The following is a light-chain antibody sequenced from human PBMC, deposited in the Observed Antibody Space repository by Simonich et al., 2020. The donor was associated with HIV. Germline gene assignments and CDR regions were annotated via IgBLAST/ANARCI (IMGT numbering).Light chain of an antibody. CDR2: DAS. J-gene: IGKJ2*01. V-gene: IGKV3D-20*01. CDR3: QQYGSSPQT. Sequence: EIVLTQSPGTLSLSPGERATLSCRASQSVSSSYLAWYQQKPGLAPRRLSDDASSRATGIPDRFSGSGSGTDFTRTISRLEPEDFAVYYCQQYGSSPQTFGQGTKLEIK. CDR1: QSVSSSY.